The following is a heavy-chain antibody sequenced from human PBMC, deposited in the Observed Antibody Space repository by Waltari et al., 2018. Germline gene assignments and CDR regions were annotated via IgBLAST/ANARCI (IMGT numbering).Heavy chain of an antibody. V-gene: IGHV4-34*01. CDR2: INHSGST. CDR1: GGSFSGYY. Sequence: QVQLQQWGAGLLKPSETLSLTCAVYGGSFSGYYWSWIRQPPGKGLEWIGEINHSGSTNNNPSLKSRVTISVDTSKNQFSLKLSSVTAADTAVYYCARGYCSSTSCYQAGYYYYGMDVWGQGTTVTVSS. D-gene: IGHD2-2*01. CDR3: ARGYCSSTSCYQAGYYYYGMDV. J-gene: IGHJ6*02.